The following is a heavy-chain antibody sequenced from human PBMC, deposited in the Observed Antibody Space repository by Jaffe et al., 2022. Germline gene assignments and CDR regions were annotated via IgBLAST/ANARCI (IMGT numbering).Heavy chain of an antibody. CDR3: ARLSHYYDSSGYPRDYFDY. V-gene: IGHV4-61*02. J-gene: IGHJ4*02. D-gene: IGHD3-22*01. Sequence: QVQLQESGPGLVKPSQTLSLTCTVSGGSISSGSYYWNWIRQPAGKGLEWIGRIYTSGSPNYNPSLKSRVTISVDTSKNQFSLKLSSVTAADTAVYYCARLSHYYDSSGYPRDYFDYWGQGTLVTVSS. CDR1: GGSISSGSYY. CDR2: IYTSGSP.